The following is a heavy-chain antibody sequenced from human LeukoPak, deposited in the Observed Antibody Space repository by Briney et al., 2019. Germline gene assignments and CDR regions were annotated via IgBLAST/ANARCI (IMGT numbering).Heavy chain of an antibody. J-gene: IGHJ4*02. D-gene: IGHD5-12*01. CDR3: ASGGSLQNSGYDSGFDY. Sequence: GASVKVSCKASGGTFSSYAISWVRQAPGQGLEWMGGIIPIFGTANYAQKFQGRVTITADESTSTAYMELSSLRSEDTAVYYCASGGSLQNSGYDSGFDYWGQGTLVTVSS. CDR2: IIPIFGTA. CDR1: GGTFSSYA. V-gene: IGHV1-69*01.